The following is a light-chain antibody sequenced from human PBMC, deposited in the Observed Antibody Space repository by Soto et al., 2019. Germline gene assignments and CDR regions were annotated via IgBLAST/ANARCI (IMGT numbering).Light chain of an antibody. J-gene: IGKJ1*01. CDR3: QLYDIDLWT. V-gene: IGKV1-5*03. CDR2: EAS. Sequence: DIKMYKSPSTLSAYIGDRVTITCRASQSISSWLAWYQQKPGQAPRLLIYEASILQRGVTSRFSGSGSGTEFTLTISSLQPHDFATYYCQLYDIDLWTFGQGGNVDVK. CDR1: QSISSW.